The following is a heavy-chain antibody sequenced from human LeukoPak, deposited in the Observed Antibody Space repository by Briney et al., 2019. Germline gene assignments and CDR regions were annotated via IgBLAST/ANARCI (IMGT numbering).Heavy chain of an antibody. CDR1: GFTFNSYG. CDR3: AKDRSHDSRPYFFDY. Sequence: PGGSLRLSCAASGFTFNSYGMTWVRQAPGKGLEWVSGLSGGGTTYYADYVKGRFTISRDNSKNTLYLQINSLRGEDAALDYCAKDRSHDSRPYFFDYWGQGTLVTVSS. J-gene: IGHJ4*02. V-gene: IGHV3-23*01. CDR2: LSGGGTT. D-gene: IGHD2-21*02.